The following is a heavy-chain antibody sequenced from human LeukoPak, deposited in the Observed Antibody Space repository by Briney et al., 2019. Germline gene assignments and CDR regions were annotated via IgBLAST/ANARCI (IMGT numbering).Heavy chain of an antibody. CDR1: GFSFSDYW. CDR2: IKQDGSEK. D-gene: IGHD2-21*01. V-gene: IGHV3-7*05. J-gene: IGHJ3*02. Sequence: GGSLRLSCAASGFSFSDYWMSWVRQAPGKGLEWVANIKQDGSEKYYVDSVRSRFTISRDNAKNSLYLQMNSLRAEDTAVYYCAKYRADCFDIWGQGTMVTVSS. CDR3: AKYRADCFDI.